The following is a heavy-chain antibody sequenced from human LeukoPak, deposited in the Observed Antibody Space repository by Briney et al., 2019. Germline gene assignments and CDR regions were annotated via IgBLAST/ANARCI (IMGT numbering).Heavy chain of an antibody. CDR1: GYTFTSYY. J-gene: IGHJ6*02. D-gene: IGHD2-2*01. Sequence: ASVKVSCKASGYTFTSYYMHWVRQAPGQGLEWMGIINPSGGSTSYAQKFQGRVTMTRDTSTSTVYMELSSLRSEDTAVYYCARDSAVVVPAANGYYYYGMDVWGQGTTVTVSS. CDR3: ARDSAVVVPAANGYYYYGMDV. CDR2: INPSGGST. V-gene: IGHV1-46*01.